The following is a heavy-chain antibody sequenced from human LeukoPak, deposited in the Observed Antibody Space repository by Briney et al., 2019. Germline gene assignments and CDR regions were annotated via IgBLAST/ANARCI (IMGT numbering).Heavy chain of an antibody. J-gene: IGHJ4*02. Sequence: PGGSLRLSCAASGFTFSSYWMSWVRQAPGKGLEWVANIKQDGSEEYYVGSVKGRFIISRDNAKNSLYLQMNSLRVEDTAVYYCARAKASAMFSSDYWGQGTLVTVSS. CDR2: IKQDGSEE. CDR1: GFTFSSYW. D-gene: IGHD5-18*01. CDR3: ARAKASAMFSSDY. V-gene: IGHV3-7*03.